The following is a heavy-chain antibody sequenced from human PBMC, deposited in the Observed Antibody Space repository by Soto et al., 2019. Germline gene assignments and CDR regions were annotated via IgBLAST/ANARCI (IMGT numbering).Heavy chain of an antibody. CDR2: ISAYNGNT. D-gene: IGHD3-10*01. CDR1: GYTFTRYG. J-gene: IGHJ5*02. V-gene: IGHV1-18*04. CDR3: ARDTVHYGSGSVNWFDP. Sequence: QVQLVQSGAEVKKPGASVKVSCKASGYTFTRYGISWVRQAPGQGLEWMGWISAYNGNTNYAQKLQGRVTMTTDTSTSTAYMELRSLRSDDTAVYYCARDTVHYGSGSVNWFDPWGPGTLVTVSS.